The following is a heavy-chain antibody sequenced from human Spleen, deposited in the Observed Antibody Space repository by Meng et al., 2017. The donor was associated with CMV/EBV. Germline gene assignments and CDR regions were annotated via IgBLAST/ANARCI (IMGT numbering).Heavy chain of an antibody. CDR1: GFSLSTSGVG. D-gene: IGHD2-15*01. J-gene: IGHJ5*02. CDR3: AHRILSRGFDP. Sequence: IPLKEFVPPLVKPTQTLTLTCTFSGFSLSTSGVGVGWIRQPPGKALEWLALIYWDDDKRYSPSLKSRLTITKDTSKNQVVLTMTNMDPVDTATYYCAHRILSRGFDPWGQGTLVTVSS. V-gene: IGHV2-5*02. CDR2: IYWDDDK.